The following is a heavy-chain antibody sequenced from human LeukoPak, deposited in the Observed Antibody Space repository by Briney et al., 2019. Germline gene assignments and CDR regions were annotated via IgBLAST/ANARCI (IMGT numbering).Heavy chain of an antibody. D-gene: IGHD7-27*01. V-gene: IGHV3-53*01. CDR1: GFTVSSNY. CDR2: IYSGGST. J-gene: IGHJ4*02. CDR3: ASLANWDFDY. Sequence: GGSLRLSCAASGFTVSSNYMSWVRQAPGKGLEWVSVIYSGGSTYYADSVKGRFTISRDHSKNTLYLQMNSLRAEDTAVYYCASLANWDFDYWGQGTLVTVSS.